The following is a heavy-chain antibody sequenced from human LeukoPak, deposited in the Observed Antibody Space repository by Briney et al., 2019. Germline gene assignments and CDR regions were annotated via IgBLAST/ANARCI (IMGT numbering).Heavy chain of an antibody. D-gene: IGHD3-10*01. CDR2: ISYSANT. CDR1: GGSINSGDYY. Sequence: SQTLSLTCTVSGGSINSGDYYWSWIRQPPGKGLEWIGVISYSANTYYNPSLKSRVTISVDSSKNQFSLKLTSVTAADTAVYYCGRVILGEAKSPIDCWGQGTLVTVSS. CDR3: GRVILGEAKSPIDC. V-gene: IGHV4-30-4*01. J-gene: IGHJ4*02.